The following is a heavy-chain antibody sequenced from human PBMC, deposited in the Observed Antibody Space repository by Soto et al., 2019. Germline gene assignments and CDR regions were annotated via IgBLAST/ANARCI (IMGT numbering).Heavy chain of an antibody. J-gene: IGHJ6*01. D-gene: IGHD2-2*01. CDR1: GYSFTSYW. V-gene: IGHV5-51*01. CDR2: IYPGDSDT. Sequence: GESLKISCKGSGYSFTSYWIGWVRQMPGKGLEWMGIIYPGDSDTRYSPSFQGQVTISADKSISTAYLQWSSLKASDTAMYYCAFSALYCRSTSCSDGWHGMDVWDPETTHTASS. CDR3: AFSALYCRSTSCSDGWHGMDV.